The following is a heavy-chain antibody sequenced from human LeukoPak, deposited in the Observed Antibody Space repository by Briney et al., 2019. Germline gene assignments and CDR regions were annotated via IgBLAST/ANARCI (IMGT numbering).Heavy chain of an antibody. Sequence: GGSLRLSCAASGFTFSSHAMIWVRLAPGRGLEWVSSISDSGTTTHYADSVRGRFTISRDNSKSTLHLQLNSLGAEDTAVYYCWDFRGGYWGQGTLVTVSS. CDR3: WDFRGGY. J-gene: IGHJ4*02. V-gene: IGHV3-23*01. D-gene: IGHD4-23*01. CDR1: GFTFSSHA. CDR2: ISDSGTTT.